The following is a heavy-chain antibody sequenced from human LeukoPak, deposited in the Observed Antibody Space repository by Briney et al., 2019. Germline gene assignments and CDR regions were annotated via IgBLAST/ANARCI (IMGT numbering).Heavy chain of an antibody. V-gene: IGHV3-9*01. CDR2: ISWNSGSI. D-gene: IGHD3-22*01. CDR1: GFTFDDYA. CDR3: AKDASSGYKFLYYFDY. Sequence: GGSLRLSCAASGFTFDDYAMHWVRQAPGKGLEWVSGISWNSGSIGYADSVKGRFTISRDNAKNSLYLQMNSLRAEDTALYYCAKDASSGYKFLYYFDYWGQGTLVTVSS. J-gene: IGHJ4*02.